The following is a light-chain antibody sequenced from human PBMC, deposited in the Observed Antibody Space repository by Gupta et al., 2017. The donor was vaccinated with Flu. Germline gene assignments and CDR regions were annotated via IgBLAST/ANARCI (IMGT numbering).Light chain of an antibody. CDR2: KDS. CDR3: DSAADNNLRV. Sequence: SYDLTQPSSVSVSPGQTARITCSGDVLAKKYARWFQQKPGQAPVLVIYKDSERPSGIPARFSGSSSGTTVTLTISGAQVEDEADYGCDSAADNNLRVFGGGTKLTVL. CDR1: VLAKKY. J-gene: IGLJ3*02. V-gene: IGLV3-27*01.